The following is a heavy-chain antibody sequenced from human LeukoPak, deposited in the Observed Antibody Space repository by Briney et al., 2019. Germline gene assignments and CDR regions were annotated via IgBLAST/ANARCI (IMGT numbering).Heavy chain of an antibody. J-gene: IGHJ5*02. CDR2: IIPILGIA. V-gene: IGHV1-69*04. CDR1: GGTFSSYA. D-gene: IGHD4-17*01. CDR3: ARARAPYGDYKNWSDP. Sequence: ASVKVSCKASGGTFSSYAISWVRQAPGQGLEWMGRIIPILGIANYAQKFQGRVTITADKSTSTAYMELSSLRSEDTAVYYCARARAPYGDYKNWSDPWGQGTLVTVSS.